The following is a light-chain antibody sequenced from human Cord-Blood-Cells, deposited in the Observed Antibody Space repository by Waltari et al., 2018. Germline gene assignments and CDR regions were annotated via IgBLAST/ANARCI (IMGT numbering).Light chain of an antibody. J-gene: IGLJ3*02. V-gene: IGLV1-44*01. CDR1: SSNIGSNT. Sequence: QSVLTQPPSASGTPGQRVTISCSGSSSNIGSNTVNWYTQLPGTAPKLLIYSNNQRPSGVPDRVSGSKAGTSASLAISGLQSEDEADYDCAAWDDSLNGWVFGGGTKLTVL. CDR3: AAWDDSLNGWV. CDR2: SNN.